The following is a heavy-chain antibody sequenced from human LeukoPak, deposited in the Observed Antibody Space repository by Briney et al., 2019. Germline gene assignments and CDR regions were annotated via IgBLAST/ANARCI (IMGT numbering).Heavy chain of an antibody. V-gene: IGHV3-15*01. CDR2: IKSKTDGGTT. Sequence: GGSLRLSCAASGFTFSNAWMSWVRQAPGKGLEWFGRIKSKTDGGTTDYAAPVKGRFTISRDDSKNTLYLQMNSLKTEDTAVYYCTTVAGNYFDYWGQGTLVTVSS. CDR1: GFTFSNAW. CDR3: TTVAGNYFDY. J-gene: IGHJ4*02. D-gene: IGHD6-19*01.